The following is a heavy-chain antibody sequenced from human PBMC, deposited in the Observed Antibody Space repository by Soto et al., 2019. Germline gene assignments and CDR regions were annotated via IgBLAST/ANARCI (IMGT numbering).Heavy chain of an antibody. V-gene: IGHV4-39*01. CDR2: IYYTGRT. J-gene: IGHJ4*02. CDR3: ASGGEGSIAVAG. CDR1: GGSISGSSYY. D-gene: IGHD6-19*01. Sequence: QLQLQESGPGLVKPSETLSLTCTVSGGSISGSSYYWGWIRQPPGKGLEWIGAIYYTGRTYYKPSLKSRVPISVDTSKHQFSLKLNSVSAADTAVYYCASGGEGSIAVAGWGQGTLVTVSS.